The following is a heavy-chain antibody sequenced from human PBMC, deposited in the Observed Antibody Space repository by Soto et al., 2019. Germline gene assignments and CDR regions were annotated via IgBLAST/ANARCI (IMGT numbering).Heavy chain of an antibody. CDR2: ISSSSSYI. V-gene: IGHV3-21*01. CDR1: GFTFSSYS. J-gene: IGHJ6*02. CDR3: ARSVWDGMDV. Sequence: EVQLVESGGGLVKPGGSLRLSCAASGFTFSSYSMNWVRQAPGKGLEWVSSISSSSSYIYYADSVKGRFTISRDNAKNSRYLQMNSLRAEDTAVYYCARSVWDGMDVWGQGTTVTVSS. D-gene: IGHD1-26*01.